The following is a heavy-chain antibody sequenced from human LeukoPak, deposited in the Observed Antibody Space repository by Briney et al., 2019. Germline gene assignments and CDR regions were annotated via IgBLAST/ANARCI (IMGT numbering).Heavy chain of an antibody. J-gene: IGHJ4*02. D-gene: IGHD3-10*01. CDR1: RFTFSAYW. V-gene: IGHV3-7*05. CDR3: ARSHRSFASGSGDY. CDR2: INQDGSEK. Sequence: GGSLRLSCAASRFTFSAYWMSWVRQAPGKGLEWVANINQDGSEKYCVDSVKGRFSISRDNAKNSLSLQMNSLRAEDTAVYYCARSHRSFASGSGDYWGQGTLVTVSS.